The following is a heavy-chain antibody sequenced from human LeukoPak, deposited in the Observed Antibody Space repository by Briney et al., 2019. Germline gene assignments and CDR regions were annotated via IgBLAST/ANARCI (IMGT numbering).Heavy chain of an antibody. Sequence: SETLSLTCTVSGGSISSSSYYWGWIRQPPGKGLEWIGSIYYSGSTYYNPSLKSRVTISVDTSKNQFSLKLSSVTAADTAVYYCARVPFFGVVITTYYFDYWGQGTLVTVSS. D-gene: IGHD3-3*01. J-gene: IGHJ4*02. CDR2: IYYSGST. CDR3: ARVPFFGVVITTYYFDY. CDR1: GGSISSSSYY. V-gene: IGHV4-39*07.